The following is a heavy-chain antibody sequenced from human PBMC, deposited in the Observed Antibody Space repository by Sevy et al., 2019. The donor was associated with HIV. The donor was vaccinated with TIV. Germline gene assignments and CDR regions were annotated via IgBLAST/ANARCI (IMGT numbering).Heavy chain of an antibody. CDR3: ERAGREARDFDY. Sequence: GGSLRLSCAASGFTFSSYWMHWVRHAPGKGLVWVSRISSDGSSTSYADSVRGRFTISRDNAKNTLYLQMNSLRAEDTDLYYCERAGREARDFDYWGQGTLVTVSS. CDR2: ISSDGSST. J-gene: IGHJ4*02. D-gene: IGHD1-1*01. CDR1: GFTFSSYW. V-gene: IGHV3-74*01.